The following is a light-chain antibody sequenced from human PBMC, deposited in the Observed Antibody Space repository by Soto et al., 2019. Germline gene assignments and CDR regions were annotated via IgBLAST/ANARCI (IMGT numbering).Light chain of an antibody. CDR2: DAS. CDR3: HHYNSYPGT. V-gene: IGKV1-5*01. CDR1: QSVTSW. Sequence: DVQMTQSPSTLSASVGDRVTITCRARQSVTSWLAWYQQKPGKAPKVLIYDASSLESGVPSRFSGSGSGTEFTLTISSLHPDDFATYYGHHYNSYPGTFGQGTKVEIK. J-gene: IGKJ1*01.